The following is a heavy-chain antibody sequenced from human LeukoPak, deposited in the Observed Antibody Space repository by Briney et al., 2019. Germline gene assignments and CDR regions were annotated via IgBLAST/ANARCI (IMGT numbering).Heavy chain of an antibody. CDR2: IKSKTDGGTT. D-gene: IGHD1-1*01. Sequence: GGSLRLSCAASGFTFSNAWMSWVRQAPGRGLGWVGRIKSKTDGGTTDYAAPVKGRFTISRDDSKNTLYLQMSSLKSEDTAVYYCTTGGEVHHYSWNYWGQGTLVTVSS. CDR3: TTGGEVHHYSWNY. J-gene: IGHJ4*02. CDR1: GFTFSNAW. V-gene: IGHV3-15*01.